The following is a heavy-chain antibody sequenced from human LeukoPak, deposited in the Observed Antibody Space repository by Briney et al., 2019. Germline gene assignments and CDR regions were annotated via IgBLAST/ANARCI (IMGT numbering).Heavy chain of an antibody. CDR3: ARHPQEAVVVVAATRGWFDP. V-gene: IGHV5-51*01. J-gene: IGHJ5*02. D-gene: IGHD2-15*01. Sequence: GESLKISCKGSGYSFTSYWIGWVRQMPGKGLEWMGIIYPGDSDTRYSPSFQGQVTISADKSISTAYLQWSSPKASDTAMYYCARHPQEAVVVVAATRGWFDPWGQGTLVTVSS. CDR2: IYPGDSDT. CDR1: GYSFTSYW.